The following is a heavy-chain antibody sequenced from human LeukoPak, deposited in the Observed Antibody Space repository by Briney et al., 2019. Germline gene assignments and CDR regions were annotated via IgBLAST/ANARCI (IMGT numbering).Heavy chain of an antibody. J-gene: IGHJ4*02. CDR3: ARESTVAGTGIDY. Sequence: SETLSLTCTVSGGSISSYYWSWIRQPPGTGLEWIGYIYYSGSTNYNPSLKSRVTISVDTSKNQFSLKLSSVTAADTAAYYCARESTVAGTGIDYWGQGTLVTVSS. CDR1: GGSISSYY. CDR2: IYYSGST. V-gene: IGHV4-59*01. D-gene: IGHD6-19*01.